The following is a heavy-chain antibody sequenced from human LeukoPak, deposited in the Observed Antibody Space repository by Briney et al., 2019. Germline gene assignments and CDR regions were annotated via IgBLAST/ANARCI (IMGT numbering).Heavy chain of an antibody. CDR2: INTDGSST. J-gene: IGHJ4*02. Sequence: PGGALRLSCAASGFTFSSYWMHWVRHTPGKGLVWVSRINTDGSSTSYADSVKGRFSISRDNAKNTLYLQMNSLRAEDTAVYYCASMGGYNTYWGQGTLVTVSS. D-gene: IGHD5-24*01. CDR1: GFTFSSYW. V-gene: IGHV3-74*01. CDR3: ASMGGYNTY.